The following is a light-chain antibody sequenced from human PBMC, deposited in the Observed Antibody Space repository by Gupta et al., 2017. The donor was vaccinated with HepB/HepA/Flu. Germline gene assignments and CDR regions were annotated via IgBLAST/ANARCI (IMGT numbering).Light chain of an antibody. CDR2: RDT. CDR3: HSWDVFSAV. Sequence: SFELTQPLSVSVALGQTARIPCGGGNIGKRNVHWYQQRPGQAPVLIIYRDTNRPPGIPERFSASNSGNTATLTITRAQAGDEGDYYCHSWDVFSAVVGGGTKLTVL. V-gene: IGLV3-9*01. J-gene: IGLJ2*01. CDR1: NIGKRN.